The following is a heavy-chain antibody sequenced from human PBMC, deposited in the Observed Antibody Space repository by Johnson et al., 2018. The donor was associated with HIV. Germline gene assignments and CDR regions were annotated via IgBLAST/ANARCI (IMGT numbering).Heavy chain of an antibody. CDR2: IQYDGSNK. D-gene: IGHD1-26*01. Sequence: QVQLVESGGGVVQPRGSLRLSCAASGFTFRDYGMHWVRQAPGKGLEWVAFIQYDGSNKYYADSVRGRFTISRDNSKNTLYLQMNSLRAEDTAVYYCAKSWHSGSYAVDAFDIWGQGTMVTVSS. V-gene: IGHV3-30*02. CDR1: GFTFRDYG. CDR3: AKSWHSGSYAVDAFDI. J-gene: IGHJ3*02.